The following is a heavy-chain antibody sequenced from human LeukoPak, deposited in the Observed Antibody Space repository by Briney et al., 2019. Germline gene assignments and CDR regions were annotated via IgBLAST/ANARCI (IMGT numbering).Heavy chain of an antibody. D-gene: IGHD3-16*02. V-gene: IGHV3-74*01. CDR3: ARDSGDYIWGSYRYPAFDY. J-gene: IGHJ4*02. CDR2: IHSDGSST. CDR1: GFTFSSYW. Sequence: GGSLRLSCAASGFTFSSYWMHWVRQAPGKGLVWVSRIHSDGSSTSYADSVKGRFTISRDNSKNTLYLEMNNLRAEDTAVYYCARDSGDYIWGSYRYPAFDYWGQGTLGTVSS.